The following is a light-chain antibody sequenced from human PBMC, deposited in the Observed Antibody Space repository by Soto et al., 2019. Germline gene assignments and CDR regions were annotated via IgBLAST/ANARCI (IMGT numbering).Light chain of an antibody. CDR3: CSYAGSNSLI. Sequence: QSALTQPASVSGSPGQSITISCTGPNGDVGSYDLVSWYQRYPGEAPKLIIYEVNQRPSGISNRFSGSKSGNTASLTISGLQAEDEAEYDCCSYAGSNSLIFGGGTKLTVL. CDR1: NGDVGSYDL. CDR2: EVN. V-gene: IGLV2-23*02. J-gene: IGLJ2*01.